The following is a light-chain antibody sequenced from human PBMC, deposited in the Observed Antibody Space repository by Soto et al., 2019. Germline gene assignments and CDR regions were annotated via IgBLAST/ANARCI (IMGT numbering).Light chain of an antibody. Sequence: QSVLTQPPSASGTPGQRVTISCSGSSSNIGSNTVNWYQQLPGTAPKLLIYSDNQRPSGVPDRFSGSKSGTSASLAISGLQSEHEADYYCAEWDDSLNAWVFGGGTQLTVL. J-gene: IGLJ3*02. V-gene: IGLV1-44*01. CDR2: SDN. CDR1: SSNIGSNT. CDR3: AEWDDSLNAWV.